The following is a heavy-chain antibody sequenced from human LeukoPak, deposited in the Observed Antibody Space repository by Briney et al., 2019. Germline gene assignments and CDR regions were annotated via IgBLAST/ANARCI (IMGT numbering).Heavy chain of an antibody. V-gene: IGHV3-30-3*01. CDR2: ISDDGSNK. Sequence: PGRSLRLSCAASGFSCSSYAMHWVRRAPGRGLEWRAVISDDGSNKSYKDTMNGQFTSTRHNSKNTLKLQMTSRGAEDTAMYYCPRVVAGLGHWGQGTLVTVSS. J-gene: IGHJ4*02. CDR1: GFSCSSYA. CDR3: PRVVAGLGH.